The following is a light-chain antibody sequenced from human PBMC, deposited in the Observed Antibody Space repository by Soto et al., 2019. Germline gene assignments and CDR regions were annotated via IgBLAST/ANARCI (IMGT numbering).Light chain of an antibody. CDR2: EVN. CDR1: SSDVGGYTY. J-gene: IGLJ1*01. CDR3: SSYTSSSTLYV. V-gene: IGLV2-14*01. Sequence: QSALTQPASGSGSPRQSITISCTGASSDVGGYTYVSWYQQHPGKAPKLMIYEVNNRPSGVSNRFSGSKSGNTASLTISGLQAEDEADYYCSSYTSSSTLYVFGTGTKVTVL.